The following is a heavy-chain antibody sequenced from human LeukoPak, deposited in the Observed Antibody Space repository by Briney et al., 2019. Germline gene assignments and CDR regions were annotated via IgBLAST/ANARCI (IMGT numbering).Heavy chain of an antibody. J-gene: IGHJ6*03. Sequence: GASVKVSCKASGYTFTDYYMHWVRQAPGQGLEWMGWINPNSGGTNYAQKFQGRVTMTRDTSINTAYMELSRLRSDDTAVYYCARAGLPIFYYYMDVWGKGPQSPSP. V-gene: IGHV1-2*02. CDR2: INPNSGGT. CDR1: GYTFTDYY. CDR3: ARAGLPIFYYYMDV. D-gene: IGHD5-12*01.